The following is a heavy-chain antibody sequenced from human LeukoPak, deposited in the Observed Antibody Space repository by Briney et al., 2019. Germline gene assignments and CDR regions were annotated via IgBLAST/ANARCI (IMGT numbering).Heavy chain of an antibody. J-gene: IGHJ4*02. D-gene: IGHD6-19*01. V-gene: IGHV4-34*01. CDR1: GGAFTGYY. CDR3: ATPTRGGIAVTGTFGH. CDR2: INHSGAT. Sequence: KASETLSLTCAGPGGAFTGYYWSWIRQPPAKGLEWIGEINHSGATNYNPPLKSRVTIAVDTSKNQFSLRLTSVSAADTGVYYCATPTRGGIAVTGTFGHWGQGTQVTVSS.